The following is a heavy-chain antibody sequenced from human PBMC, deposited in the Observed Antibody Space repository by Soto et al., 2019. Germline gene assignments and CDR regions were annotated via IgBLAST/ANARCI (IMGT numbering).Heavy chain of an antibody. CDR1: GGTFINYP. CDR2: IIPIFGTV. CDR3: AIGNNRCLQLWYFDI. J-gene: IGHJ2*01. Sequence: QVQLVQSGAEVKKPGSSVKVSCKASGGTFINYPISWVRQATGQGLEWMGGIIPIFGTVNYAQKFQCRVTITADESTSTAYMERSILRSEDSAVYYCAIGNNRCLQLWYFDIWGRGTLVTVSS. V-gene: IGHV1-69*12. D-gene: IGHD1-1*01.